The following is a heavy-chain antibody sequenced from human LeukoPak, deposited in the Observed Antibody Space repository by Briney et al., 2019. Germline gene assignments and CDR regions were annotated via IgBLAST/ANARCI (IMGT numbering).Heavy chain of an antibody. Sequence: SDTLSLTCTVSGGSMSSSSYYWGWIRQPPGKGLEWIGNIYYTGSTFYNPSLKSRVTISVDTSKNQFSLKLSSVTAADTAVYYCARGDAATVSGAFDIWGQGTMVTVSS. CDR1: GGSMSSSSYY. CDR2: IYYTGST. D-gene: IGHD5-18*01. J-gene: IGHJ3*02. V-gene: IGHV4-39*07. CDR3: ARGDAATVSGAFDI.